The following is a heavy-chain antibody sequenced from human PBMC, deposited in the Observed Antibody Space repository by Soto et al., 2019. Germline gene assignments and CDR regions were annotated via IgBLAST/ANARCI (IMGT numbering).Heavy chain of an antibody. Sequence: SETLSLTCTVSGGSISSGDYYWSWIRQPPGKGLEWIGYIYYSGSTYYNPSLKSRVTISVDTSKNQFSLKLSSVTAADTAVYYCARDPGEYYYGMDVWGQGTTVTVSS. CDR2: IYYSGST. CDR1: GGSISSGDYY. V-gene: IGHV4-30-4*01. CDR3: ARDPGEYYYGMDV. J-gene: IGHJ6*02.